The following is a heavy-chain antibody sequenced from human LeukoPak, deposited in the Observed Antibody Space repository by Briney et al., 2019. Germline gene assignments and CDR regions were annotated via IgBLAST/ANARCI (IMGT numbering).Heavy chain of an antibody. J-gene: IGHJ4*02. CDR1: GFTFRNYV. CDR2: ISGSGGST. D-gene: IGHD3-3*01. CDR3: AKEDFYDFWSGYQPSDY. V-gene: IGHV3-23*01. Sequence: GGSLRLSCAASGFTFRNYVMSWVRQAPGKGLEWVSAISGSGGSTYYADSVKGRFTISRDNSKNTLYLQMNSLRAEDTAVYYCAKEDFYDFWSGYQPSDYWGQGTLVTVSS.